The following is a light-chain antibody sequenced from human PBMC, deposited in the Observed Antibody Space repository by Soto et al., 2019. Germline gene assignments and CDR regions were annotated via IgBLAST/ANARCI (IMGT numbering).Light chain of an antibody. Sequence: ETVLTQSPGTLSLSPGEPATLSCRARQSVISDYLAWYQQKPDQAPRLVIYGASGRAAGIPDRFNGSGSGTDFTLTISRLEPEDFAMYYCQQYGSSVFTFGQGTKLEIK. CDR1: QSVISDY. CDR3: QQYGSSVFT. V-gene: IGKV3-20*01. J-gene: IGKJ2*01. CDR2: GAS.